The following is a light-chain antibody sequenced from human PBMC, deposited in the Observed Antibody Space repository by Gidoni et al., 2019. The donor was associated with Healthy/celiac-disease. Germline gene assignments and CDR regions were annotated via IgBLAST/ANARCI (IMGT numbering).Light chain of an antibody. V-gene: IGKV4-1*01. CDR1: QSVLYSSNNKNY. J-gene: IGKJ2*01. CDR2: WAS. CDR3: QQYYSTPYT. Sequence: DIVMTKSQDSLAVSLGERATINCKSSQSVLYSSNNKNYLAWYQQKPGQPPKLLIYWASTRESGVPDRFSCSGSGTDFTLTISSLQAEDVAVYYCQQYYSTPYTFGQGTKLEIK.